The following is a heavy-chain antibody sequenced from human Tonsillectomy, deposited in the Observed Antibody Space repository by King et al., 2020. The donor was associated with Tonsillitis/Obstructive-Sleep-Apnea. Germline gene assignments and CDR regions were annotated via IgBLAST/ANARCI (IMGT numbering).Heavy chain of an antibody. CDR3: ASSQRYGVVVHYYYMDV. J-gene: IGHJ6*03. D-gene: IGHD2-2*01. CDR1: GGSFSGYY. Sequence: VQLQQWGAGLLKSSETLSLTCAVYGGSFSGYYWSWIRQPPGKGLEWIGEINHSGSTNYNPSLKSRVTISVDTSKNQFSLKLSSVTAADTAVYYCASSQRYGVVVHYYYMDVWGKGTTVTVSS. V-gene: IGHV4-34*01. CDR2: INHSGST.